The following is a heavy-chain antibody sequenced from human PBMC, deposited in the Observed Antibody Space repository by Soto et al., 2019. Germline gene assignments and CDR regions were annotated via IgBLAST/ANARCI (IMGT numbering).Heavy chain of an antibody. J-gene: IGHJ4*02. V-gene: IGHV3-23*01. CDR2: ISGSGGST. CDR1: VFTFSSYA. D-gene: IGHD1-26*01. Sequence: VGSLGLSCASSVFTFSSYAMSCVRQAPGKGLEWVSAISGSGGSTYYEDSVKGRFTISRDNSKNTLYLQMNSLRAEDTAVYYCAKGSSGSYELEYWGRGTLVTVSS. CDR3: AKGSSGSYELEY.